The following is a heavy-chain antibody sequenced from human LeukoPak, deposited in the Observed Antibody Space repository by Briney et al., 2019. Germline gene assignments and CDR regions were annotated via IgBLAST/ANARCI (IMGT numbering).Heavy chain of an antibody. CDR3: ATMANGHFDY. Sequence: ASVTDSCKASGYTFNSYGISWLGQPPGQGREGIGCINAYDSTTNYAQKLKGRFTMTTDTSTSTAYMELRSLRSDDTAVYYCATMANGHFDYWGQGTLATVSS. CDR2: INAYDSTT. V-gene: IGHV1-18*01. CDR1: GYTFNSYG. D-gene: IGHD5-24*01. J-gene: IGHJ4*02.